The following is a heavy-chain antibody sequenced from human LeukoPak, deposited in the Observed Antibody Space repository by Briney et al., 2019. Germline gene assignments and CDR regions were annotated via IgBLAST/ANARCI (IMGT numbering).Heavy chain of an antibody. CDR3: ARDDTYSYGLDY. V-gene: IGHV4-39*07. CDR1: GGSISSSSYY. Sequence: SETLSLTCTVSGGSISSSSYYWGWIRQPPGKGLGWIGSIYYSGSTYYNPSLKSRVTISVDTSKNQFSLKLSSVTAADTAVYYCARDDTYSYGLDYWGQGTLVTVSS. J-gene: IGHJ4*02. D-gene: IGHD5-18*01. CDR2: IYYSGST.